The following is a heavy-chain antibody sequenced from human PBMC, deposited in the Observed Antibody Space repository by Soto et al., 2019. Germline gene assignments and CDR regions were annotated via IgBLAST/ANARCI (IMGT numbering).Heavy chain of an antibody. V-gene: IGHV2-5*02. Sequence: QITLKESGPALVKPTQTLTLTCTFSGFSLSTSGVGVGWIRQPPGKALEWLALIYWDDDKRYSPSLKSSLTITKDTSKNKVVLTMTNMDPVYTATYYCAHRLPGDKFDYCGQGTLVTVSS. J-gene: IGHJ4*02. D-gene: IGHD2-21*02. CDR3: AHRLPGDKFDY. CDR2: IYWDDDK. CDR1: GFSLSTSGVG.